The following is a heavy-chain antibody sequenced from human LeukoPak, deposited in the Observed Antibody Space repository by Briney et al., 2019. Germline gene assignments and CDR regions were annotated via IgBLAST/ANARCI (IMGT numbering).Heavy chain of an antibody. D-gene: IGHD1-1*01. Sequence: GGSLRLSCAASGFTFSSYSMNWVRQAPGKGLEWVSSISSSSSTIYYADSVKGRFTISRDNAKNSLYLQMNSLRAEDTAVYYCARDMGNDLWAFDIWGQGTMVTVSS. V-gene: IGHV3-48*01. CDR2: ISSSSSTI. J-gene: IGHJ3*02. CDR1: GFTFSSYS. CDR3: ARDMGNDLWAFDI.